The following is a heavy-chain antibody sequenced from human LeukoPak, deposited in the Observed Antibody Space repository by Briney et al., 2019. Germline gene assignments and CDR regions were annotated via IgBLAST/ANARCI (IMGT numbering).Heavy chain of an antibody. J-gene: IGHJ5*02. CDR3: ARGPVYCSGGSCYVMDP. CDR2: INHSGST. CDR1: GGSFSGYY. D-gene: IGHD2-15*01. Sequence: PSETLSLTCAVYGGSFSGYYWSWIRQPPGKGLEWIGEINHSGSTNYNPSLKSRVTISVDTSKNQFSLKLSSVTAADTAVYYCARGPVYCSGGSCYVMDPWGQGTLVTVSS. V-gene: IGHV4-34*01.